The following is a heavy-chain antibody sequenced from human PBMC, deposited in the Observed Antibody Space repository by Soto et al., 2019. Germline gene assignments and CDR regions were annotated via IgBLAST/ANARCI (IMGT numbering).Heavy chain of an antibody. CDR2: ISYDGSNK. Sequence: GGSLRLSCAASGFTFSSYAMHWVRQAPGKGLEWVAVISYDGSNKYYADSVKGRFTISRDNSKNTLYLQMNSLRAEDTAVYYCARDLYPLRFLEWLSDYFDYWGQGTLVTVSS. J-gene: IGHJ4*02. CDR3: ARDLYPLRFLEWLSDYFDY. D-gene: IGHD3-3*01. CDR1: GFTFSSYA. V-gene: IGHV3-30-3*01.